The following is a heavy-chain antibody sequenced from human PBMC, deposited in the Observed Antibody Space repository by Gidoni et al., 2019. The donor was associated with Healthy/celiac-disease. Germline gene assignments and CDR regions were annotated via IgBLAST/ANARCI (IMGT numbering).Heavy chain of an antibody. Sequence: EVQLVESGGGLVKPGGSLRLSCAASGFTFSNAWMSWVRQAPGKGLEWVGRIKSKTDGGTTDYAAPVKGRFTISRDDSKNTLYLQMNSLKTEDTAVYYCTTPYSSGYSRPFDYWGQGTLVTVSS. J-gene: IGHJ4*02. CDR3: TTPYSSGYSRPFDY. V-gene: IGHV3-15*01. D-gene: IGHD3-22*01. CDR1: GFTFSNAW. CDR2: IKSKTDGGTT.